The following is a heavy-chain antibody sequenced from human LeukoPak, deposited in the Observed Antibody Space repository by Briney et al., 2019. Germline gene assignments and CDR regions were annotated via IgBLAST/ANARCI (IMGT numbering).Heavy chain of an antibody. V-gene: IGHV1-2*02. CDR3: ARKFYYDSSGSPFIY. CDR2: INPNSGGT. D-gene: IGHD3-22*01. Sequence: ASVKVSCKASGYTFTGYYMHWVRQAPGQGLEWMGWINPNSGGTNYAQKFQGRVTMTRDTSISTAYMELSRLRFDDTAVYYCARKFYYDSSGSPFIYWGQGTLVTVPS. J-gene: IGHJ4*02. CDR1: GYTFTGYY.